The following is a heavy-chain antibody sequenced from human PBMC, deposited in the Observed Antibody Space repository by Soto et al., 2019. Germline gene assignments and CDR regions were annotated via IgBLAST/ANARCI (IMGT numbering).Heavy chain of an antibody. J-gene: IGHJ5*02. V-gene: IGHV4-38-2*02. CDR3: ARGFRDWFDP. CDR1: GYSISSGYY. CDR2: IYHSGST. Sequence: SETLSLTCTVSGYSISSGYYWGWIRQPPGKGLEWIGSIYHSGSTYYNPSLKSRVTISVDTPKNQFSLKLSSVTAADTAVYYCARGFRDWFDPWGQGTLVTVSS.